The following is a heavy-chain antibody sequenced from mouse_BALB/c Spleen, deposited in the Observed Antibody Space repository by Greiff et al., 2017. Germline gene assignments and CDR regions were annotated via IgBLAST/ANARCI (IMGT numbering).Heavy chain of an antibody. V-gene: IGHV1-7*01. CDR1: GYTFTSYW. Sequence: QVQLQQSGAELAKPGASVKMSCKASGYTFTSYWMHWVNQRPGQGLEWIGYINPSTGYTEYTQKFKDKATLTADKSSSTAYMQLSSLTSEDSAVYYCARDGVLRYQAWFAYWGQGTLVTVSA. D-gene: IGHD1-1*01. CDR3: ARDGVLRYQAWFAY. J-gene: IGHJ3*01. CDR2: INPSTGYT.